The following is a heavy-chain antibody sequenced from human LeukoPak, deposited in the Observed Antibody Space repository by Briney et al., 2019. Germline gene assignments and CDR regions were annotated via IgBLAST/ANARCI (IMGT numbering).Heavy chain of an antibody. CDR1: GYSISSGYY. J-gene: IGHJ4*02. V-gene: IGHV4-38-2*02. CDR3: ARGGPNWNDVPDY. D-gene: IGHD1-1*01. Sequence: SSETLSLTCTVSGYSISSGYYWGWIRQPPGKGLEWIGSIYHSGSTYYNPSLKSRVTISVDTSKNQFSLKLSSVTAADTAVYYCARGGPNWNDVPDYWGQGTLVTVSS. CDR2: IYHSGST.